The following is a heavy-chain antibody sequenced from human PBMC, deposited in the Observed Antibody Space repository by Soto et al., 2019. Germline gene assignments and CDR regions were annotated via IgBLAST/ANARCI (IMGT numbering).Heavy chain of an antibody. CDR1: GFTFSSYG. V-gene: IGHV3-30*18. Sequence: GGSLRLSCAASGFTFSSYGMHWVRQAPGKGLEWVAVISYDGSNKYYADSVKGRFTISRDNSKNTLYLQMNSLRAEDTAVYYCAKEFPPTYYDFWSVYYYYGMDVWGQGTKVTVSS. J-gene: IGHJ6*02. D-gene: IGHD3-3*01. CDR2: ISYDGSNK. CDR3: AKEFPPTYYDFWSVYYYYGMDV.